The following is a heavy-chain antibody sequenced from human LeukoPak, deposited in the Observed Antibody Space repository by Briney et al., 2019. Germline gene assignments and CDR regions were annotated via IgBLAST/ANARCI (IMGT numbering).Heavy chain of an antibody. CDR1: GDSISTYH. J-gene: IGHJ4*02. V-gene: IGHV4-59*01. D-gene: IGHD5-18*01. Sequence: PSETLSLTCSVSGDSISTYHWNWVRKPPGKGLEWIGYMQSTGNSNYNPSLKSRVFMSVDTSKNQFVLNLRSVTAADTAVYYCARDKRHSYGRYLDHWGQALLVTVSS. CDR3: ARDKRHSYGRYLDH. CDR2: MQSTGNS.